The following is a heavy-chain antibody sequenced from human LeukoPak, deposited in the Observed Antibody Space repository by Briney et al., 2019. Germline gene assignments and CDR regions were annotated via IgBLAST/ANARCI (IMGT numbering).Heavy chain of an antibody. CDR1: GLTFSSYA. CDR2: ISGSGDST. V-gene: IGHV3-23*01. D-gene: IGHD5-24*01. CDR3: ARYRDGYNYNWFDP. J-gene: IGHJ5*02. Sequence: GGSLRLSCAASGLTFSSYAMSWVRQAPGKGLEWVSTISGSGDSTYYADSVKGRFTISRDNSKNTLYLQMNSLRAEDTAVYYCARYRDGYNYNWFDPWGQGTLVTVSS.